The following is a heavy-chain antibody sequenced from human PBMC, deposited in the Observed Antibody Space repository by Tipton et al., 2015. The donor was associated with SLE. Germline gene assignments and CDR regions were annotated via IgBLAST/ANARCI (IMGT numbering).Heavy chain of an antibody. V-gene: IGHV5-10-1*01. Sequence: GHVTISADKSISTAYLQWSSLKASDTAMYYCARPLEDDEGAFDIWGQGTMVTVSS. D-gene: IGHD1-1*01. J-gene: IGHJ3*02. CDR3: ARPLEDDEGAFDI.